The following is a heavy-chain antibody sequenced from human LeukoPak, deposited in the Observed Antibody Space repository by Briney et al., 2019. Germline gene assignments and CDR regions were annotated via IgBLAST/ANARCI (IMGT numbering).Heavy chain of an antibody. J-gene: IGHJ3*02. CDR3: AKDGRGVVPAARELVGAFDI. V-gene: IGHV3-23*01. CDR2: ISGSGGST. D-gene: IGHD2-2*01. Sequence: GGSLRLSCAASGFTFSSYAMSWVRQAPGKGLEWVSAISGSGGSTYYADSVKGRFTISRDNSKNTLYLQMNSLRAEDTAVYYCAKDGRGVVPAARELVGAFDIWGQGTMVTVSS. CDR1: GFTFSSYA.